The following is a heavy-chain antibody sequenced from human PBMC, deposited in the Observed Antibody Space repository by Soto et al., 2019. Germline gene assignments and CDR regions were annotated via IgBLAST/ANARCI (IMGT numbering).Heavy chain of an antibody. J-gene: IGHJ4*02. CDR1: GYTFTSYG. V-gene: IGHV1-18*01. CDR3: ATPQDYDGCLDS. D-gene: IGHD3-22*01. Sequence: ASVKVSCKASGYTFTSYGISWVRQAPGQGLEWMGWINAGNGNTNYSQKFQGRLTLTTDTPRNTAYLELNSLISEDTAVYYCATPQDYDGCLDSWGQGTLVTVSS. CDR2: INAGNGNT.